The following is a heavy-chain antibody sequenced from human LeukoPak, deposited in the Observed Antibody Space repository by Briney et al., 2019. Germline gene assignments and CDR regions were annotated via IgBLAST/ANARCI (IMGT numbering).Heavy chain of an antibody. J-gene: IGHJ3*02. V-gene: IGHV4-61*01. CDR2: IYYSGST. CDR3: ARVNYYDSSGYYPYAFDI. CDR1: GGSVGSGSYY. D-gene: IGHD3-22*01. Sequence: SETLSLTCTVSGGSVGSGSYYWSWIRQPPGKGLEWIGYIYYSGSTNYNPSLKSRVTISVDTSKNQFSLKLSSVTAADTAVYYCARVNYYDSSGYYPYAFDIWGQGTMVTVSS.